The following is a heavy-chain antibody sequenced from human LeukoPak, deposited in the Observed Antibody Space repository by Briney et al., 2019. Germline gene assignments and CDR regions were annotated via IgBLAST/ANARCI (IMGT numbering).Heavy chain of an antibody. CDR2: IKSDGRST. CDR1: GFIYRRHW. V-gene: IGHV3-74*01. CDR3: ARGGSPPEALGDTFDI. Sequence: PGGSVKLYCVASGFIYRRHWIHWVRPGPVHGLLSVCRIKSDGRSTNYADSVKGRFTISRDNAKNTLYLQMNSLRAEDTAVYYCARGGSPPEALGDTFDIWGQGTMVTVSS. J-gene: IGHJ3*02. D-gene: IGHD1-26*01.